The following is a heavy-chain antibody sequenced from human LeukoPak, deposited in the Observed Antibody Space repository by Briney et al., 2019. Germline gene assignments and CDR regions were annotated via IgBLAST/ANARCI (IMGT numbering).Heavy chain of an antibody. J-gene: IGHJ4*02. Sequence: SVKVSCKVSGYTLTELSMHWVRQAPGQGLEWMGGIIPIFGTANYAQKFQGRVTITADESTSTAYMEVSSLRSEDTAVYYCARTFGYSSGEGYWGQGTLVTVSS. CDR1: GYTLTELS. V-gene: IGHV1-69*13. CDR2: IIPIFGTA. CDR3: ARTFGYSSGEGY. D-gene: IGHD6-19*01.